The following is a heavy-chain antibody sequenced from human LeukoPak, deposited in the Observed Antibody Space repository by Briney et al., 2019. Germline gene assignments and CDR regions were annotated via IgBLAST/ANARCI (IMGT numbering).Heavy chain of an antibody. D-gene: IGHD6-19*01. CDR1: GGSISSYY. Sequence: SETLSLTCTVSGGSISSYYWSWIRQPAGKGLEWIGRIYTSGSTNYNPSFKSRVTMSVDTSKNQFSLKLSSVTAADTAVYYCARGTTVQQWLVRVTGYFDYWGQGTLVTVSS. CDR3: ARGTTVQQWLVRVTGYFDY. J-gene: IGHJ4*02. V-gene: IGHV4-4*07. CDR2: IYTSGST.